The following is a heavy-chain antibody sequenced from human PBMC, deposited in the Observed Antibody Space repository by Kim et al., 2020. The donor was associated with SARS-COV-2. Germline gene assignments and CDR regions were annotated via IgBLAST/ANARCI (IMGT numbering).Heavy chain of an antibody. V-gene: IGHV1-3*01. Sequence: ASVKVSCKASGYTFTSYAMHWVRQAPGQRLEWMGWINAGNGNTKYSQKFQGRVTITRDTSASTAYMELSSLRSEDTAVYYCARFLPARGWSYYYYGMDVWGQGTTVTVSS. D-gene: IGHD6-19*01. CDR3: ARFLPARGWSYYYYGMDV. CDR2: INAGNGNT. J-gene: IGHJ6*02. CDR1: GYTFTSYA.